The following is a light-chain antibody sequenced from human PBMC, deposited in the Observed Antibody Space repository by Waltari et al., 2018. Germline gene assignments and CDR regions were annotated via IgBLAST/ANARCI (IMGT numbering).Light chain of an antibody. V-gene: IGKV3-11*01. CDR3: QQRRNWPLT. Sequence: EIVLTQSPAILSSSPGDRATLSCRASQSVGTYLAWYQQRPGQSPRLLIYDASFRATGIPARFSGSGSETDFTLTISSLQPEDFAVYYCQQRRNWPLTFGGGTRVQI. J-gene: IGKJ4*01. CDR1: QSVGTY. CDR2: DAS.